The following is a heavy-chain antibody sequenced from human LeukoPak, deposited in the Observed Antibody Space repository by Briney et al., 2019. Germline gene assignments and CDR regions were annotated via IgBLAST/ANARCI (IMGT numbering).Heavy chain of an antibody. CDR1: GFTFSSYA. D-gene: IGHD5-18*01. CDR2: ISGSAHKI. Sequence: GGSLRLSCAASGFTFSSYAVSWVRQAPEKGLDWVSVISGSAHKIRYADSVKGRFTISRDNSENIVYLQMNNLRVEDTAVYYCAGRPTGYSSGYIHWGQGTLVTVSS. V-gene: IGHV3-23*01. J-gene: IGHJ4*02. CDR3: AGRPTGYSSGYIH.